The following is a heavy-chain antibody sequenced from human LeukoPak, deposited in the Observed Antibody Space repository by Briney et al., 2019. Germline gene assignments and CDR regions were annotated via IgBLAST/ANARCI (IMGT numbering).Heavy chain of an antibody. V-gene: IGHV1-69*13. CDR3: ARALDYGGNPGGY. CDR2: IIPIFGTA. CDR1: GGTFSSYA. D-gene: IGHD4-23*01. Sequence: SVKVSCKASGGTFSSYAISWVRQAPGQGLEWMGGIIPIFGTANYAQKFQGRVTITADESTCTAYMELSSLRSEDTAVYYCARALDYGGNPGGYWGQGTLVTVSS. J-gene: IGHJ4*02.